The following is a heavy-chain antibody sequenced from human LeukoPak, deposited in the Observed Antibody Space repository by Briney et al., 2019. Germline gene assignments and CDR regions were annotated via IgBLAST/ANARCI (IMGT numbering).Heavy chain of an antibody. CDR3: ARDKGALISRSITIFGVVPENWFDP. J-gene: IGHJ5*02. CDR1: GYTFTSYY. Sequence: ASVKASCKASGYTFTSYYMHWVRQAPGQGLEWMGIINPSGGSTSYAQKFQGRVTMTRDTSTSTVYMELSSLRSEDTAVYCCARDKGALISRSITIFGVVPENWFDPWGQGTLVTVSS. D-gene: IGHD3-3*01. V-gene: IGHV1-46*01. CDR2: INPSGGST.